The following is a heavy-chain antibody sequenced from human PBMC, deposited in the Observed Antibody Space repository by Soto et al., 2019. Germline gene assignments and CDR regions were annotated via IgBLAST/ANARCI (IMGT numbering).Heavy chain of an antibody. Sequence: EVQLVESGGGLVKPGGSLRLSCAVSGFTFHTYSMNWVRQAPGKGLEWVSSISPGSSNIYYAQSVKGRFTISRDNAKNSLSLQVNGLRAYDTAVYYCARARNDYGAWYYFAYWGQGTLVTVSS. CDR3: ARARNDYGAWYYFAY. V-gene: IGHV3-21*01. J-gene: IGHJ4*02. CDR1: GFTFHTYS. D-gene: IGHD4-17*01. CDR2: ISPGSSNI.